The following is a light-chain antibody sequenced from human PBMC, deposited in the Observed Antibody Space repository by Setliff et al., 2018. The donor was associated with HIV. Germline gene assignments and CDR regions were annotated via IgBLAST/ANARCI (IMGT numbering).Light chain of an antibody. V-gene: IGLV2-23*01. CDR1: SNDVGRYDL. CDR3: CSNTGSNTFV. CDR2: QAT. Sequence: QSVLAQPASVSGSPGQSITISCTGTSNDVGRYDLVSWYQQHPARAPKLIIYQATRRPSGVSNRFSGSKSGNVASLTISGLQAEDEAVYYCCSNTGSNTFVFGTGTKVTVL. J-gene: IGLJ1*01.